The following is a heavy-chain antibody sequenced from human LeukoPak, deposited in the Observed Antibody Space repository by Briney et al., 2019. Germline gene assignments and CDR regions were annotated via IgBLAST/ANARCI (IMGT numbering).Heavy chain of an antibody. Sequence: PSETLSLTCAVYGGSFSGYYWSWIRQPPGKGLEWIGEINHSGSTNYNPSLKSRVTISVDTSKNQFSLKLSSVTAADTAVYYCARGKWLRLNYYYYMDVWGKGTTVTVSS. J-gene: IGHJ6*03. CDR2: INHSGST. V-gene: IGHV4-34*01. CDR3: ARGKWLRLNYYYYMDV. D-gene: IGHD5-12*01. CDR1: GGSFSGYY.